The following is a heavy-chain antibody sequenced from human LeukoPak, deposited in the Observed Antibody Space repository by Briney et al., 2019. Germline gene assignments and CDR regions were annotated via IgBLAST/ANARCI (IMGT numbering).Heavy chain of an antibody. D-gene: IGHD6-13*01. CDR1: GYTFTSSD. V-gene: IGHV1-8*01. Sequence: WASVKVSCKASGYTFTSSDINWVRQAAGQGLEWMGWINPNSGRTGYAQKFQGRVTMTANTSISTAYMELSSLRFDDTAVYYCARGRSGLAAAAKYDYSSQGTLIAVSS. J-gene: IGHJ4*02. CDR3: ARGRSGLAAAAKYDY. CDR2: INPNSGRT.